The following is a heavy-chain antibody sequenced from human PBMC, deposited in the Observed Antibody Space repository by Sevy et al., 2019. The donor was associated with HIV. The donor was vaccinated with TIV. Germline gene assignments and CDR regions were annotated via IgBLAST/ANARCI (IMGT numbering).Heavy chain of an antibody. V-gene: IGHV1-24*01. CDR3: AATKDYYENSGSPFDY. Sequence: ASVKVSCKVYGHTLNRLGIHWVRQAPGKGLEWMGSFDPEDGETFQAQKFQGRVTMTDDTSTDTAYMELCSLRAEDTAVYYCAATKDYYENSGSPFDYWGQGTLVTVSS. J-gene: IGHJ4*02. D-gene: IGHD3-22*01. CDR1: GHTLNRLG. CDR2: FDPEDGET.